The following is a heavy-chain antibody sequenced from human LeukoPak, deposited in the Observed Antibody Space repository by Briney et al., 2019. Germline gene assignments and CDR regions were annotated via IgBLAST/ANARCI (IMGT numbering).Heavy chain of an antibody. V-gene: IGHV1-69*04. Sequence: SVKVSCKASGGTFSSYAISWVRQAPGQGLEWMGRIIPILGIANYAQKFQGRVTITADKSTSTAYMELSSVRSEDTAVYYCASSYYGGDYYYYYGMDVWGQGTTVTVSS. J-gene: IGHJ6*02. CDR3: ASSYYGGDYYYYYGMDV. CDR1: GGTFSSYA. D-gene: IGHD1-26*01. CDR2: IIPILGIA.